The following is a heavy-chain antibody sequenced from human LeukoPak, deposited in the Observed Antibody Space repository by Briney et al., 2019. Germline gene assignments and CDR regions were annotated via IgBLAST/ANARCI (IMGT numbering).Heavy chain of an antibody. CDR2: ISGNGVGT. CDR1: GFTFSRNA. V-gene: IGHV3-23*01. J-gene: IGHJ4*02. CDR3: AKDANYFDSGSYLIPFDF. D-gene: IGHD3-22*01. Sequence: GGSLRLSCAASGFTFSRNAMNWVRQAPGKGLEWVASISGNGVGTYYADSVKGRLNIDRDNSKKKLYLQMNSLRTEDTAVYHCAKDANYFDSGSYLIPFDFWGQGTLVTVSS.